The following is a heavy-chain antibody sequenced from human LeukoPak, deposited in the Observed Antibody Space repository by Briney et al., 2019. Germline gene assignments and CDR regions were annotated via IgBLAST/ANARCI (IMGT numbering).Heavy chain of an antibody. V-gene: IGHV1-18*01. CDR2: ISAYNGNT. CDR1: GYTFTSYG. J-gene: IGHJ5*02. CDR3: ARGGGQWELPSNNWFDP. Sequence: ASVKVSCKASGYTFTSYGISWVRQAPGQGLEWMGWISAYNGNTNYAQKFQGRVTITADKSTSTAYMELSSLRSEDTAVYYCARGGGQWELPSNNWFDPWGQGTLVTVSS. D-gene: IGHD1-26*01.